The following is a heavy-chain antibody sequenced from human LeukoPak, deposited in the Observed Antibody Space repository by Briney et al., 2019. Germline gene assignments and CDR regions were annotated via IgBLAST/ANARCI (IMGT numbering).Heavy chain of an antibody. CDR2: ISSDGSST. V-gene: IGHV3-74*01. CDR3: ATSRSFDY. J-gene: IGHJ4*02. CDR1: GFTISGYW. Sequence: PGGSLRLSCAASGFTISGYWMHWVRQVPGKGLVWVSHISSDGSSTSYADSVKGRFTISRDNAKNTLFLQMNSLRAEDTAVYYCATSRSFDYWGQGILVTDSS.